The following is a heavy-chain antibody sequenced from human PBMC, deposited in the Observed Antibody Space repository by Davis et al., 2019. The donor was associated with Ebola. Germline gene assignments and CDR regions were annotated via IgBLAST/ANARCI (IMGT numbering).Heavy chain of an antibody. CDR1: GFTFSSPG. CDR2: IVVGSGNT. V-gene: IGHV1-58*02. J-gene: IGHJ4*02. CDR3: AASAGTVGKFDF. D-gene: IGHD1-14*01. Sequence: SVKVSCKASGFTFSSPGMQWLRQARGQRLEWIGGIVVGSGNTNYAQKFRERLTMTRDMSTTTAYMELSSLRFEDTAVYYCAASAGTVGKFDFWGQGTLVTVSS.